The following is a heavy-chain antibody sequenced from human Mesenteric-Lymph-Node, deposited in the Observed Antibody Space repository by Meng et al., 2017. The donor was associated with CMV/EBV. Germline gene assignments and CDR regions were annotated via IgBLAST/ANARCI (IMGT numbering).Heavy chain of an antibody. Sequence: GESLKISCEASGITFSNYWMTWVRQAPGKGLEWVADIKQDGSETYYVDSVRGRFTISRDNAKNTLYLQMNGLRAEDTAVYYCARDGPHGYCSSTSCYNPGWGQGTLVTVLL. D-gene: IGHD2-2*02. V-gene: IGHV3-7*01. CDR1: GITFSNYW. CDR2: IKQDGSET. CDR3: ARDGPHGYCSSTSCYNPG. J-gene: IGHJ4*02.